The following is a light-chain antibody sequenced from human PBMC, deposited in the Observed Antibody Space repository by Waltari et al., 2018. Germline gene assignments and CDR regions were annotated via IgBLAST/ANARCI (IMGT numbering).Light chain of an antibody. CDR1: QDISHY. J-gene: IGKJ5*01. CDR2: DAS. V-gene: IGKV1-33*01. CDR3: LQYDKLHST. Sequence: DIQMTQSPSSLSASVGDRVTMTCQVSQDISHYLNWYQQKPGKAPELLIYDASNLQTGVPSRFSGSGSGTDFTFTISSLQPEDIATLYCLQYDKLHSTFGQGTRLESK.